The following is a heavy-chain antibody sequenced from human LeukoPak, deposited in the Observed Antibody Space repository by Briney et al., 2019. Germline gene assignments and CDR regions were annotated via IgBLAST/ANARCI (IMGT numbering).Heavy chain of an antibody. D-gene: IGHD5-18*01. Sequence: PSETLSLTCTVSGGSISSSSYYWGWIRQPPGKGLEWIGSIYYSGSTYYNPSLKSRVTISVDTSKDQFSLKLSSVTAADTAVYYCARQGDGGYSYGNFDSWGQGTLVIVSS. J-gene: IGHJ4*02. CDR1: GGSISSSSYY. CDR3: ARQGDGGYSYGNFDS. V-gene: IGHV4-39*01. CDR2: IYYSGST.